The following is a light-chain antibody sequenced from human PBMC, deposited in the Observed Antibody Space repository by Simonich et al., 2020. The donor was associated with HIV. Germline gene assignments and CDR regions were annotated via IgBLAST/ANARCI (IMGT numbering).Light chain of an antibody. CDR1: SSNIGRNF. V-gene: IGLV1-51*01. Sequence: QSVLTQPPSVSAAPGQKVTISCSGSSSNIGRNFVSWYQQLPGTAPNLLIYGTDKRPSGIPDRFSGSKYGTSATLGITGLQTGDEADYYCGTWDGSLSVWVFGGGTKLTVL. CDR3: GTWDGSLSVWV. CDR2: GTD. J-gene: IGLJ3*02.